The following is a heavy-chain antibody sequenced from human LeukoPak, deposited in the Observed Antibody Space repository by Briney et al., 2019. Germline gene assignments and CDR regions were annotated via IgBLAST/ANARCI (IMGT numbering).Heavy chain of an antibody. D-gene: IGHD2-8*01. CDR3: SRENGAFSPFGY. CDR1: GGSISNTNW. J-gene: IGHJ4*02. CDR2: ISLTGLT. V-gene: IGHV4-4*02. Sequence: SETLSLTCGASGGSISNTNWWGWVRQPPGQGLEWIGEISLTGLTHYNPSLDSRVTVSLHKSKNQLSLNLTSVPAADTAVYYCSRENGAFSPFGYWGQGTLVTVLS.